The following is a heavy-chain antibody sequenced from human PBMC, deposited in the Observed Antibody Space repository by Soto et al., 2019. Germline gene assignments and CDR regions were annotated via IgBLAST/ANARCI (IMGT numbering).Heavy chain of an antibody. CDR1: GFTFISYS. CDR2: ISGSGGST. V-gene: IGHV3-23*01. J-gene: IGHJ4*02. CDR3: AKRGSGSYFDY. Sequence: PGGSLRLSCAASGFTFISYSMNWVRQAPGRGLEWVSVISGSGGSTYYADSVKGRFSISRDSSKNTLYLQMNSLGAEDTAVYYCAKRGSGSYFDYWGQGT. D-gene: IGHD1-26*01.